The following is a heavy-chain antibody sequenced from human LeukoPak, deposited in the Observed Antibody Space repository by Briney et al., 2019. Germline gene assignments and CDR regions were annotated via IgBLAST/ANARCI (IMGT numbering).Heavy chain of an antibody. Sequence: GGSLRLSCAASGFTFSSYAMHWVRQAPGQGLEWVAVISYDGSNKYYASPVKGRFPISRDNSKNTLYLQMNSLRAEDTAVYYCARDRSRVGLDYWGQGTLVTVSS. CDR3: ARDRSRVGLDY. J-gene: IGHJ4*02. CDR1: GFTFSSYA. D-gene: IGHD1-26*01. V-gene: IGHV3-30-3*01. CDR2: ISYDGSNK.